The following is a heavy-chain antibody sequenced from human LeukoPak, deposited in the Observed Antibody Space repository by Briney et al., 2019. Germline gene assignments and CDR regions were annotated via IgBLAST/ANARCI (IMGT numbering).Heavy chain of an antibody. CDR1: GFPFSSYI. D-gene: IGHD6-13*01. V-gene: IGHV3-21*01. Sequence: PGGSLRPSSAASGFPFSSYIVNCVRQAPGKGLEWVSSINSDSNYIYYAASMKGRFTISRDNALNSLYLQMNSLRAEDTAVYYCARLRSSSWYDYWGQGTLVTVSS. CDR3: ARLRSSSWYDY. J-gene: IGHJ4*02. CDR2: INSDSNYI.